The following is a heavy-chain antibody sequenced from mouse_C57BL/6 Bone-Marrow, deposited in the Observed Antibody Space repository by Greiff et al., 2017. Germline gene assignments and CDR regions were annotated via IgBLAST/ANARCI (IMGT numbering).Heavy chain of an antibody. Sequence: QVQLQQSGPELVKPGASVKISCKASGYSFPSYYIHWVKQRPGQGLEWIGWFSPGSGTTKYNEKFKGKATLTADTSSSTAYMQLSSLTSEDSAVYYCAPGGTTTGAYWGQGTLVTVSA. V-gene: IGHV1-66*01. J-gene: IGHJ3*01. CDR3: APGGTTTGAY. CDR1: GYSFPSYY. CDR2: FSPGSGTT. D-gene: IGHD1-1*01.